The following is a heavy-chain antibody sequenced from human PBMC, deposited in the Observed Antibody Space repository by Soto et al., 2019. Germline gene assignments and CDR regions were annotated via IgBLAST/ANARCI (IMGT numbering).Heavy chain of an antibody. CDR2: IYYSGST. J-gene: IGHJ4*02. V-gene: IGHV4-28*01. Sequence: PSETLSLTCAVSCYSISSSNWWGWIRQPPGKGLEWIGYIYYSGSTYYNPSVTGRVSMSVDTSKNQFSLKLSSVTAVDTAVYYCARRSSSMRYFDYWGQGTLVTVSS. CDR1: CYSISSSNW. CDR3: ARRSSSMRYFDY.